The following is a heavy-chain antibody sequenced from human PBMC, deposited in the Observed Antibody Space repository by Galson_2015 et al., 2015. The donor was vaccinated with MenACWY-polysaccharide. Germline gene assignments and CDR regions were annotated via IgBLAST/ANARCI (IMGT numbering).Heavy chain of an antibody. CDR2: IYYRGNT. CDR1: GDSISSRSYH. CDR3: ARAPTPYCSSTSCFNKYAFDI. Sequence: SETLSLTCTVSGDSISSRSYHWGWIRQPPGKGLEWIGIIYYRGNTYYNPSLESRVTISVDTSKNQFSLKLSSVTAADTALYYCARAPTPYCSSTSCFNKYAFDIWGQGTMVTDSS. V-gene: IGHV4-39*01. D-gene: IGHD2-2*01. J-gene: IGHJ3*02.